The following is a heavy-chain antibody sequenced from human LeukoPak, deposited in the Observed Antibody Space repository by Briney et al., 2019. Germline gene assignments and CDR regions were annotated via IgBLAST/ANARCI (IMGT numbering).Heavy chain of an antibody. J-gene: IGHJ4*02. D-gene: IGHD5-24*01. Sequence: ASVKVSCKVSGYTLSELSMQWVPQAPGKGLEWMGGFDPEDGETIYAQKFQGRVTMTEDTSTDTAYMELSSLRSEDTAVYYCATDLQGWLQLNYWGQGTLVTVSS. CDR2: FDPEDGET. CDR3: ATDLQGWLQLNY. CDR1: GYTLSELS. V-gene: IGHV1-24*01.